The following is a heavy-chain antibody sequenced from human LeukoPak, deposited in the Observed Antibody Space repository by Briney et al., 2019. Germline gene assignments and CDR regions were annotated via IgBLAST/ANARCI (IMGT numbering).Heavy chain of an antibody. Sequence: GASVKVSCKASGYTFTGYYIHWVRQAPGQGLEWMGWINPNSGGTSYAQKFQGRVTMTRDTSISTAYMELSRLRSDDTAVYYCARDFGDSSGYLVDNWGQGTLVTVSS. CDR1: GYTFTGYY. J-gene: IGHJ4*02. D-gene: IGHD3-22*01. V-gene: IGHV1-2*02. CDR2: INPNSGGT. CDR3: ARDFGDSSGYLVDN.